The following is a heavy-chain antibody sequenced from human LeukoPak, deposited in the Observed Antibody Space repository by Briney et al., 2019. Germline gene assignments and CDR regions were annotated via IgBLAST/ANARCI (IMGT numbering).Heavy chain of an antibody. V-gene: IGHV1-2*02. CDR1: GYTFTGYY. J-gene: IGHJ3*02. Sequence: ASVKVSCKASGYTFTGYYMHWVRQAPGQGLEWMGWINPNSGGTHYAQKFQVRVTMTRDTSISTAYMELSRPRSDDTAVYYCARGAGSYQDAFDIWGQGTMVTVSS. CDR3: ARGAGSYQDAFDI. D-gene: IGHD1-26*01. CDR2: INPNSGGT.